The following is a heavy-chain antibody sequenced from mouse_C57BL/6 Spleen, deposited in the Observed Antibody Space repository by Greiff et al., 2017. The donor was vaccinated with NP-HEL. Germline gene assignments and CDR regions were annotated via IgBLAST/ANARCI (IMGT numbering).Heavy chain of an antibody. Sequence: QVQLKQSGAELAKPGASVKLSCKASGYTFTSYWMHWVKQRPGQGLEWIGYINPSSGYTTYNQKFKDKATLTAEKSSTTAYKQLSSLTYEDSAVYYCARSCYGKRYFDVWGTGTTVTVSS. J-gene: IGHJ1*03. CDR1: GYTFTSYW. D-gene: IGHD2-1*01. V-gene: IGHV1-7*01. CDR3: ARSCYGKRYFDV. CDR2: INPSSGYT.